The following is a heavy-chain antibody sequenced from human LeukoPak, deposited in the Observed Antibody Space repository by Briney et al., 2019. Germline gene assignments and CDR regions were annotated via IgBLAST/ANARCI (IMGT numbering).Heavy chain of an antibody. V-gene: IGHV3-53*05. J-gene: IGHJ4*02. D-gene: IGHD6-13*01. Sequence: PGGSLRLSCAASGFTVRTNYMSWVRQAPGKGLEWLSVIYSGGSTYYVDSVKGRFTISRDISKNTLYLQMNSLRPDDTAVYYCAKRGHYSINWYHYFDYWGQGTLVTVSS. CDR1: GFTVRTNY. CDR3: AKRGHYSINWYHYFDY. CDR2: IYSGGST.